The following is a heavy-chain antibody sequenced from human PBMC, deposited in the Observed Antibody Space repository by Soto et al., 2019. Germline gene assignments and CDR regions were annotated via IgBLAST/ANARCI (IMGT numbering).Heavy chain of an antibody. CDR2: ISGSGGST. D-gene: IGHD5-12*01. Sequence: GGSLRLSCAASGFTFSSYAMSWVRQAPGKGLEWVSAISGSGGSTYYADSVKGRFTISRDNSKNTLYLQMNSLRAEDTAVYYCASQSGYDWDYFDYWGQGTLVTVSS. V-gene: IGHV3-23*01. CDR1: GFTFSSYA. J-gene: IGHJ4*02. CDR3: ASQSGYDWDYFDY.